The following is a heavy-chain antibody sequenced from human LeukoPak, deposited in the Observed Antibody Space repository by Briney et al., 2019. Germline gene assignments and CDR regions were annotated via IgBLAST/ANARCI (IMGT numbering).Heavy chain of an antibody. CDR2: IWYDGSNK. D-gene: IGHD2-15*01. CDR1: GFTFSTYA. CDR3: ARGAYCSGSCPGAFDI. J-gene: IGHJ3*02. Sequence: SGGSLRLSCAASGFTFSTYAMYWVRQAPGKGLEWVSIIWYDGSNKFYADSVKGRFTISRDNSKNTLYLQMNSLRAEDTAVYYCARGAYCSGSCPGAFDIGGQGTMVTVSS. V-gene: IGHV3-33*01.